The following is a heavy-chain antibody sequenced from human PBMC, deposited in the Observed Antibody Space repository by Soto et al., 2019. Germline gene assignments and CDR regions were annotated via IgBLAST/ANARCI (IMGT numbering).Heavy chain of an antibody. Sequence: EVQLVESGGGLVKPGGSLRLSCAASGFTFSTYSMNWVRQAPGKGLEWVSSISSSSSYIYYADSVKGRFTISRDNAKNXLHXQMNSLRAEDTAVYYCARYDSSGYYWPYYYYGMDVWGQGTTVTVSS. D-gene: IGHD3-22*01. J-gene: IGHJ6*02. CDR3: ARYDSSGYYWPYYYYGMDV. V-gene: IGHV3-21*01. CDR2: ISSSSSYI. CDR1: GFTFSTYS.